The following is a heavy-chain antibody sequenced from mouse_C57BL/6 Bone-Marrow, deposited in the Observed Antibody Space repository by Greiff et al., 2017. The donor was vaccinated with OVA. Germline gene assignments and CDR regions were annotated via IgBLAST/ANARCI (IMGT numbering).Heavy chain of an antibody. D-gene: IGHD1-1*01. CDR2: INPGSGGT. J-gene: IGHJ1*03. V-gene: IGHV1-54*01. Sequence: QVQLQHSGAELVRPGTSVKVSCKASGYAFTNYLIEWVKQRPGQGLEWIGVINPGSGGTNYNEKFKGKATLTADKSSSTAYMQLSSLTSEDSAVYFCARSDYYGSTPYWYFDVWGTGTTVTVSS. CDR1: GYAFTNYL. CDR3: ARSDYYGSTPYWYFDV.